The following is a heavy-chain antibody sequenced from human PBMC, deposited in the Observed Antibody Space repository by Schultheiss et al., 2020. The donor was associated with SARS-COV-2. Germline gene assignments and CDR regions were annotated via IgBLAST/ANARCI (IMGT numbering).Heavy chain of an antibody. V-gene: IGHV1-18*01. D-gene: IGHD3-3*01. CDR1: GYTFTSYG. J-gene: IGHJ6*02. Sequence: ASVKVSCKASGYTFTSYGISWVRQAPGQGLEWMGWISAYNGNTNYAQKLQGRVTMTTDTSTSTAYMELRSLRSDDTAVYYCARGREVLRFLDGLIRNYYYYGMDVWGQGTTVTVSS. CDR3: ARGREVLRFLDGLIRNYYYYGMDV. CDR2: ISAYNGNT.